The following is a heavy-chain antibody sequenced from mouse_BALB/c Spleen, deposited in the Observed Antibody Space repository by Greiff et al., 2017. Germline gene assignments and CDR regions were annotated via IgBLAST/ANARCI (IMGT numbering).Heavy chain of an antibody. Sequence: QVHVKQSGAELAKPGASVKMSCKASGYTFTSYWMHWVKQRPGQGLEWIGYINPSTGYTEYNQKFKDKATLTADKSSSTAYMQLSSLTSEDSAVYYCARVRYNAMDYWGQGTSVTVSS. CDR2: INPSTGYT. D-gene: IGHD2-14*01. J-gene: IGHJ4*01. CDR1: GYTFTSYW. V-gene: IGHV1-7*01. CDR3: ARVRYNAMDY.